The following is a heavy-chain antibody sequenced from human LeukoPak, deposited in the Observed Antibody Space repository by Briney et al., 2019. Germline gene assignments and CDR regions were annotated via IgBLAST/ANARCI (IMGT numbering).Heavy chain of an antibody. D-gene: IGHD5-24*01. CDR3: AREQRWLQFGWFDP. CDR1: GFTFSSYS. CDR2: ISSSSSYI. J-gene: IGHJ5*02. V-gene: IGHV3-21*01. Sequence: GGSLRLSCAASGFTFSSYSMNWVRQAPGKGLEWVSSISSSSSYIYYADSVKGRFTISRDNAKNSLYLQMNSLRAEDTAVYYCAREQRWLQFGWFDPWGQGTLVTVSS.